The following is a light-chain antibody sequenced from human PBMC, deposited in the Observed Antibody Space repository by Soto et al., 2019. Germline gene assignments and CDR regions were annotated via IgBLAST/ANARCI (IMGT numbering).Light chain of an antibody. Sequence: EIVLTQSPATLSLSPGERATLSCRASQSVGSYLAWYQQKPGQAPRLLIYDASNRATDIPARFSGSGSVTDFTLTISSLEPDDFAVYYCQSPSNWPCTFGQGTTVEVK. V-gene: IGKV3-11*01. CDR2: DAS. CDR1: QSVGSY. CDR3: QSPSNWPCT. J-gene: IGKJ1*01.